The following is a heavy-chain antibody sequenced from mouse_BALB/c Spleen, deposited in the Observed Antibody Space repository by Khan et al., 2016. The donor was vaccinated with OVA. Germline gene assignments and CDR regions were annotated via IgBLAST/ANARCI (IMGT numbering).Heavy chain of an antibody. V-gene: IGHV14-1*02. D-gene: IGHD2-10*02. Sequence: EVQLQQSGAELVRPGALVKLSCKASGFNIKDYYMHWVKQRPEQGLEWIGWIDPANGDSIYDPKFQGKASITADTSSNTASLQLSSLTSEDTAVYYCVRLGYGNYWFAYWGQGTLVTVSA. CDR2: IDPANGDS. J-gene: IGHJ3*01. CDR3: VRLGYGNYWFAY. CDR1: GFNIKDYY.